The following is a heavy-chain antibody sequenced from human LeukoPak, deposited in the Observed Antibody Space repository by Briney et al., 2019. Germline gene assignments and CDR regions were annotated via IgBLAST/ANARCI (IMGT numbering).Heavy chain of an antibody. Sequence: GGSLRLSCAASGFTVSSNYMSWVRQAPGKGLEWVSVIYSGGSTYYADSVKGRFTISRDNSKNTLYLQMNSLRAEDTAVYYCARGGYTYGRVFDYWGQGTLVTVSS. CDR2: IYSGGST. CDR3: ARGGYTYGRVFDY. J-gene: IGHJ4*02. D-gene: IGHD5-18*01. V-gene: IGHV3-53*01. CDR1: GFTVSSNY.